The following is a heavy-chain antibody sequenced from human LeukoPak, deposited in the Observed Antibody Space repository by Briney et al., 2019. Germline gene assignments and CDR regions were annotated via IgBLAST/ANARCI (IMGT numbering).Heavy chain of an antibody. CDR3: ARPVGAFDLYYFDY. CDR2: IYYSGST. D-gene: IGHD1-26*01. J-gene: IGHJ4*02. CDR1: GGSISSYY. V-gene: IGHV4-59*08. Sequence: PSETLSLTCTVSGGSISSYYWSWIRQPPGKGLEWIGYIYYSGSTNYNPSLKSRVTISVDTSKNQFSLKLSSVTAADTAVYYCARPVGAFDLYYFDYWGQGTLVTVSS.